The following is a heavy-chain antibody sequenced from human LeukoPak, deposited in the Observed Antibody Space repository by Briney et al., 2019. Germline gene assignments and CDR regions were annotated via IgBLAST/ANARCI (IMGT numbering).Heavy chain of an antibody. CDR3: ARHSLEYSSSWFDP. CDR2: IYYSGST. CDR1: GGSISSSSYY. V-gene: IGHV4-39*01. Sequence: PSETLSLTCTVSGGSISSSSYYWGWIRQPPGKGLEWIGSIYYSGSTYYNPSLKSRVTISVDTSKNQFSLKLSSVTAADTAVYYCARHSLEYSSSWFDPWGQGTLVTVSS. D-gene: IGHD6-13*01. J-gene: IGHJ5*02.